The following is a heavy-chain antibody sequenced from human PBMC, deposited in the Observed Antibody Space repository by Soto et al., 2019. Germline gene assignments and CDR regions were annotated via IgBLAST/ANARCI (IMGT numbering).Heavy chain of an antibody. Sequence: QVQLVQSGAEVKKPGASVKVSCKVSGYTLTELSMHWVRQAPGKGLEWMGGFDPEDGETIYAQKFQGRVTMTEDTSTDTAYMELSSLRSEDTAVYYCATVTSYYYGSGSGNGYYFDYWGQGTLVTVSS. V-gene: IGHV1-24*01. CDR1: GYTLTELS. D-gene: IGHD3-10*01. CDR2: FDPEDGET. J-gene: IGHJ4*02. CDR3: ATVTSYYYGSGSGNGYYFDY.